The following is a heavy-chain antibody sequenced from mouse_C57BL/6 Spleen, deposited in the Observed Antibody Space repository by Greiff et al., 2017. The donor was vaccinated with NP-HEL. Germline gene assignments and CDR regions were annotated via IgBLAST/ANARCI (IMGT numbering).Heavy chain of an antibody. D-gene: IGHD2-4*01. V-gene: IGHV14-2*01. J-gene: IGHJ2*01. CDR2: IDPEDGET. CDR3: AVLDYVVYFDY. CDR1: GFNIKDYY. Sequence: VQLQQSGAELVKPGASVKLSCTASGFNIKDYYMHWVKQRTEQGLEWIGRIDPEDGETKYAPKFQGKATLTADTSSNTAYLQLSSLTSEDTAVYYCAVLDYVVYFDYWGQGTTLTVSS.